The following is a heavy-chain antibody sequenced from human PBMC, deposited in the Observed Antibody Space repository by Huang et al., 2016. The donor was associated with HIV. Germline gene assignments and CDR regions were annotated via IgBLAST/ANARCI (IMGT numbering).Heavy chain of an antibody. CDR1: GFSFSSYC. J-gene: IGHJ4*02. D-gene: IGHD3-3*01. Sequence: VQLVESGGGVVKPGGSLRLSCGASGFSFSSYCMNWVRQGPGNGLGWCSSIPSSSTYKYYADSVKGRFTISRDNAKNSLYLQMNSLRAEDTAVYYCARGSPPPFSTDWGQGTLVTVSS. CDR2: IPSSSTYK. CDR3: ARGSPPPFSTD. V-gene: IGHV3-21*01.